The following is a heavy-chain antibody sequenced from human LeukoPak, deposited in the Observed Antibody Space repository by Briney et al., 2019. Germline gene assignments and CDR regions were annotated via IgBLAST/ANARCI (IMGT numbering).Heavy chain of an antibody. CDR1: GGTFNNYA. D-gene: IGHD1-26*01. J-gene: IGHJ6*03. V-gene: IGHV1-69*06. CDR2: IIPIFGSS. CDR3: ARVKGGPNYYYYYMDV. Sequence: SVKVSCKASGGTFNNYAINWVRQAPGQGLEWMGGIIPIFGSSNYAQKFQGRVTITADKSTSTAYMELSSLRSEDTAVYYCARVKGGPNYYYYYMDVWGKGTTVTVSS.